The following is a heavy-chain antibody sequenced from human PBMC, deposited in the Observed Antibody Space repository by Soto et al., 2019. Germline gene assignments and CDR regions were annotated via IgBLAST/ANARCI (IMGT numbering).Heavy chain of an antibody. V-gene: IGHV3-30-3*01. CDR2: ISYDGSNK. CDR1: GFTFSSYA. CDR3: ARDIYSSGWYYFDY. D-gene: IGHD6-19*01. Sequence: QVQMVESGGGVVQPGRSLRLSCAASGFTFSSYAMHWVRQAPGKGLEWVAVISYDGSNKYYADSVKGRFTISRDNSKNTLYLQMNCLRAEDTDVYYCARDIYSSGWYYFDYWGQGTLVTVST. J-gene: IGHJ4*02.